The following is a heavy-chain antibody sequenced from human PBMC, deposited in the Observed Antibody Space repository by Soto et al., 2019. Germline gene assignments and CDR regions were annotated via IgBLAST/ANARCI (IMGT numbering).Heavy chain of an antibody. CDR3: ARGWDDVGSGYFRWLDP. D-gene: IGHD3-3*01. V-gene: IGHV4-61*01. Sequence: PSATLSLTCTLSGGSVISGSYYWSCIRQPPGKGLEWIGYIYYSGSTIYNPSLKSRVTISVDTSKNKFSLKLSSVTAADTAVYYCARGWDDVGSGYFRWLDPWGQGPLGTFSS. CDR1: GGSVISGSYY. CDR2: IYYSGST. J-gene: IGHJ5*02.